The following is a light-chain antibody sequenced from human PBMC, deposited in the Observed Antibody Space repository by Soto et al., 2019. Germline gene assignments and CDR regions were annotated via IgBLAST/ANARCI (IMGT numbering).Light chain of an antibody. CDR3: QQFSDSPPERT. CDR2: GAS. J-gene: IGKJ1*01. V-gene: IGKV3-15*01. CDR1: QSVDSR. Sequence: ETVMTQSPAVLSVSPGERATLSCRASQSVDSRLAWYQQKPCQAPRLLIYGASTRSTGIPARFSGSGSGTEFTLTISSLQSEDSAIYYCQQFSDSPPERTFGQGTKVEVK.